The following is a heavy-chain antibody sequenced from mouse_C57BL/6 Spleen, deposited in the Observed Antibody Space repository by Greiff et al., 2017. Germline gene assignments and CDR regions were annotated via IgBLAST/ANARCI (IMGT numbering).Heavy chain of an antibody. Sequence: QVQLQQSGAELVKPGASVTLSCKASGSTFTAYTLHWVQQRSGQGLAWIGWFYPGSGRLPYNEKFKDKATLTADKAASTVYMELSRLTSEDDAVECCARHEELRGYAWFAYWGQGTLVTVSA. J-gene: IGHJ3*01. V-gene: IGHV1-62-2*01. CDR3: ARHEELRGYAWFAY. CDR1: GSTFTAYT. CDR2: FYPGSGRL.